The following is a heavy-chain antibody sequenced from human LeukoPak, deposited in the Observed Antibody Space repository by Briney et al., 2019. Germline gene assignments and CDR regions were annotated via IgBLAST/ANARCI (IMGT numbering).Heavy chain of an antibody. Sequence: GGSLRLSCAASAITFSTYEMNWVRQAPGKGLEWVSYITGSGDTINYADSVKGRFTISRDNAANSLYLQMNSLRAEDTAVYYCAVEYYYGSGKDYMDVWGKGTMVTVSS. CDR1: AITFSTYE. D-gene: IGHD3-10*01. V-gene: IGHV3-48*03. CDR3: AVEYYYGSGKDYMDV. CDR2: ITGSGDTI. J-gene: IGHJ6*03.